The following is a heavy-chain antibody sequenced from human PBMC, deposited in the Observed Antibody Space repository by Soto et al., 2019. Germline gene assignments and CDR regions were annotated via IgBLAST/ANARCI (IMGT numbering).Heavy chain of an antibody. CDR3: ARGRGWVAGTSYYYYGMDV. V-gene: IGHV1-69*13. CDR2: IIPIFGTA. J-gene: IGHJ6*02. D-gene: IGHD3-10*01. CDR1: GGTFSSYA. Sequence: ASVKVSCKASGGTFSSYAISWVRQAPGQGLEWMGGIIPIFGTANYAQKFQGRVTITADESTSTAYMELSSLRSEDTAVYYCARGRGWVAGTSYYYYGMDVWGQGTTVTVSS.